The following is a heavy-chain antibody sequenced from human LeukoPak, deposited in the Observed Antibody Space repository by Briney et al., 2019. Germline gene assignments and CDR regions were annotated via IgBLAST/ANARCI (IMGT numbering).Heavy chain of an antibody. D-gene: IGHD1-1*01. CDR2: IKSKTDGGTT. V-gene: IGHV3-15*07. CDR3: TTGTTDEHYYYYYGMDV. Sequence: PGGSLRLSCAASGLIFNDAWMTWVRQAPGKGLEWVGRIKSKTDGGTTDYAAPVKGRFTISRDDSKNTLYLQMNSLKTEDTAVYYCTTGTTDEHYYYYYGMDVWGQGTTVTVSS. CDR1: GLIFNDAW. J-gene: IGHJ6*02.